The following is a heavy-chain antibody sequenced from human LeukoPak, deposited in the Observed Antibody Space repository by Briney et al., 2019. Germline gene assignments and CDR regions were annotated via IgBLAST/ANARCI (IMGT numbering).Heavy chain of an antibody. D-gene: IGHD6-19*01. J-gene: IGHJ6*03. CDR3: ARVGSRVAVAGTRGYYYYYMDV. V-gene: IGHV3-7*01. CDR1: GFNFSSYS. Sequence: GGSLRLSCSASGFNFSSYSMSWVRQAPGKGLEWVANIKQDGSEKSYVDSVKGRFTISRDNAKNSLSLQMNSLRADDTAVYYCARVGSRVAVAGTRGYYYYYMDVWGKGTTVTISS. CDR2: IKQDGSEK.